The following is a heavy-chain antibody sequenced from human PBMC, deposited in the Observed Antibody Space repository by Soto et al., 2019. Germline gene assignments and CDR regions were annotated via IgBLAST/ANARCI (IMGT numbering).Heavy chain of an antibody. V-gene: IGHV3-11*05. CDR1: GFTFSDYY. CDR2: MSVPKGYT. Sequence: QVQLVESGGGLVKPGGSLRLSCAASGFTFSDYYMSWIRQAPGKGLEWVSYMSVPKGYTNYADSVRGRFSISGDVAKNSLYLQMNSLTTEDTAVYYCVRWAYCGGDCYSYWYFELWGPGTLVTVSS. J-gene: IGHJ2*01. D-gene: IGHD2-21*02. CDR3: VRWAYCGGDCYSYWYFEL.